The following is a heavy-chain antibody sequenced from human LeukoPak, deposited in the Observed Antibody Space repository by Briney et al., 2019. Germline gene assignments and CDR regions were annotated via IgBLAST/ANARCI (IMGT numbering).Heavy chain of an antibody. V-gene: IGHV4-59*11. CDR3: ARGGIAALDY. CDR2: IYYSGST. D-gene: IGHD6-13*01. Sequence: SETLSLTCTVSGGSISSHYWGWIRQPPGKGLEWIGYIYYSGSTNYNPSLKSRVTISVDTSKNQFSLKLSSVSAADTAVYYCARGGIAALDYWGQGTLVTVSS. CDR1: GGSISSHY. J-gene: IGHJ4*02.